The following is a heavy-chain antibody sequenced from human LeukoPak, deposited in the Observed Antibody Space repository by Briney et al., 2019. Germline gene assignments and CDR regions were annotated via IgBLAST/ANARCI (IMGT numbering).Heavy chain of an antibody. CDR2: INPNSGGT. CDR3: ARGRGPYYCVMDV. V-gene: IGHV1-2*02. D-gene: IGHD3-10*01. CDR1: GYXFTGYY. Sequence: ASVKVSCKASGYXFTGYYMHWVRQAPGQGLEWMGWINPNSGGTKYAQKFQGRVTMTRDTSISTAYMELRRLTADDTAVYYCARGRGPYYCVMDVWGQGTTVTVSS. J-gene: IGHJ6*02.